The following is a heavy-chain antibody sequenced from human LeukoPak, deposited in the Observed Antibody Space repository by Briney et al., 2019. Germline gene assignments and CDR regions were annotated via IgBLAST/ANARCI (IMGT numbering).Heavy chain of an antibody. CDR1: GFTFSSYG. CDR3: ARYRDNSGPIDS. J-gene: IGHJ4*02. CDR2: IKQDGSEK. D-gene: IGHD3-22*01. V-gene: IGHV3-7*01. Sequence: GGSLRLSCAASGFTFSSYGMHWVRQAPGKGLEWVANIKQDGSEKRYVDSVKGRFTISRDNAKSSLYLEMNSLRAEDTAVYYCARYRDNSGPIDSWGQGILVTVSS.